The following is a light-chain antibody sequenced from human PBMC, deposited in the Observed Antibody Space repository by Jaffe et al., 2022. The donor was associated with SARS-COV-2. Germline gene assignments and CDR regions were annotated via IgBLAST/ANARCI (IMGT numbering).Light chain of an antibody. CDR2: GAS. Sequence: EIVLTQSPGTLSLSPGERATLSCRASQSVSSNYLAWFQQKPGQAPRLLIYGASSRATGIPDRFSGGGSGTDFTLTISRLEPEDFAVYYCQQYGNSPPYTFGQGTKLEIQ. CDR1: QSVSSNY. V-gene: IGKV3-20*01. CDR3: QQYGNSPPYT. J-gene: IGKJ2*01.